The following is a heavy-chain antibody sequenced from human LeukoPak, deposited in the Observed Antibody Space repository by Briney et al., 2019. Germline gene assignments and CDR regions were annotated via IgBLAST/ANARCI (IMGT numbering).Heavy chain of an antibody. CDR2: VIRDGSFT. Sequence: GGSLRLSCAASEFTFRSYWMHWVRQAPGKGLEWVSRVIRDGSFTNYADSVKGRFTISRDNAKNTLYLQMSSLRAEDTAVYFCVRDGDDFNFDYWGQGSLVTVSS. D-gene: IGHD5-24*01. J-gene: IGHJ4*02. CDR3: VRDGDDFNFDY. CDR1: EFTFRSYW. V-gene: IGHV3-74*01.